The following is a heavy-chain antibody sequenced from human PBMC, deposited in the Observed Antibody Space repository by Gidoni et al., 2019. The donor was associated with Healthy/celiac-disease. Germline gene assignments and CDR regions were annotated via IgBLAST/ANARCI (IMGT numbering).Heavy chain of an antibody. CDR2: SYYSGST. CDR3: ARHPGYDFWSGYRYYYYYGMDV. CDR1: GGSISSSSYY. V-gene: IGHV4-39*01. D-gene: IGHD3-3*01. Sequence: QLQLQESGPGLVKPSETLSLTCTVSGGSISSSSYYWGWIRQPPGKGLEWIGSSYYSGSTYYNPSLKSRVTISVDTSKNQFSLKLSSVTAADTAVYYCARHPGYDFWSGYRYYYYYGMDVWGQGTTVTVSS. J-gene: IGHJ6*02.